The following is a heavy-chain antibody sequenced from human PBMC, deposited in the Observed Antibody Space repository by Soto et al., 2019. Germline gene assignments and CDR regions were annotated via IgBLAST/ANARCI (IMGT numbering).Heavy chain of an antibody. Sequence: SVKVSCKASGGTFSSYAISWVRQAPGQGLEWMGGIIPIFGTANYAQKFQGRVTITADKSTSTAYMELSSLRSEDTAVYYCARRLGAMVRGVINWFDPWGQGTLVTVS. CDR1: GGTFSSYA. J-gene: IGHJ5*02. CDR2: IIPIFGTA. V-gene: IGHV1-69*06. CDR3: ARRLGAMVRGVINWFDP. D-gene: IGHD3-10*01.